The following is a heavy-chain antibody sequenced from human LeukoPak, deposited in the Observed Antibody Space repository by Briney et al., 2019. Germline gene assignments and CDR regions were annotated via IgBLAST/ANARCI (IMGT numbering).Heavy chain of an antibody. D-gene: IGHD5-12*01. V-gene: IGHV3-53*01. J-gene: IGHJ4*02. Sequence: PGGSLRLSCAASGFSVSSNYMSWVRQAPGKGLEWVSVIYSGGSTYYAGSVKGRFTISRDDSQNIVYLQMDSLRAEDTALYYCTTRLRNHFDYWGQGTQVTVSS. CDR3: TTRLRNHFDY. CDR2: IYSGGST. CDR1: GFSVSSNY.